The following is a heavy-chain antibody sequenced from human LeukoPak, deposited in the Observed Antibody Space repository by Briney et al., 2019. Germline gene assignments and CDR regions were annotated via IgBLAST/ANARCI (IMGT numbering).Heavy chain of an antibody. CDR1: GFTFSSYW. V-gene: IGHV3-74*01. CDR3: ARDPAPQGWFDS. J-gene: IGHJ5*01. Sequence: TGGSLRLSCAASGFTFSSYWMHWVRQDPGKGLVWVSRINSDGSSTSYADSVKGRFTISRDNAKNMLYLQVNSLRVEDTAVYYCARDPAPQGWFDSWGQGTLVIASS. CDR2: INSDGSST.